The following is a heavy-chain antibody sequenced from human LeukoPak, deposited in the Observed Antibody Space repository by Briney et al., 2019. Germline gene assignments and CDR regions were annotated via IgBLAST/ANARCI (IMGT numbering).Heavy chain of an antibody. J-gene: IGHJ4*02. CDR2: MKKDGSEK. D-gene: IGHD5-18*01. CDR3: ARDLSGVAGYTYGRGIDY. V-gene: IGHV3-7*01. CDR1: GFTFSSYE. Sequence: GGSLRLSCAASGFTFSSYEMNWVRQAPGKGLEWVANMKKDGSEKYYVDSVKGRFTISRDNAKTSLYLQMNSLRAEDTAVYYCARDLSGVAGYTYGRGIDYWGQGTLVTVSS.